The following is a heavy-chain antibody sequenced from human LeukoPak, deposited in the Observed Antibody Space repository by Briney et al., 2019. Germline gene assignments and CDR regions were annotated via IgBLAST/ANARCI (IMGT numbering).Heavy chain of an antibody. D-gene: IGHD2-15*01. CDR3: ARDGTQWSFDY. Sequence: ASVKVSCKASGYTFTGYYMHWVRQAPGQGLEWMGWISAYNGNTNYAQKLQGRVTMTTDTSTSTAYMELSSLRSEDTAVYYCARDGTQWSFDYWGQGTLVTVSS. CDR1: GYTFTGYY. V-gene: IGHV1-18*04. CDR2: ISAYNGNT. J-gene: IGHJ4*02.